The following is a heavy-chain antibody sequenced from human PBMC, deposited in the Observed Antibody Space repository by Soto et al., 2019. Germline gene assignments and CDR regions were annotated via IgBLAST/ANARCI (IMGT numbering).Heavy chain of an antibody. Sequence: QVQLVQSGAEVKKPGASVKVSCKASGYTFTSYGISWVRQAPGQGLEWMGGINGYNGNTNHAQKHQGRVTMSRDTATSTANKALRSLRADDSAGYSCGSMRDVPYYYDGMDAWGQGTTVTVAS. CDR2: INGYNGNT. CDR3: GSMRDVPYYYDGMDA. V-gene: IGHV1-18*01. J-gene: IGHJ6*02. D-gene: IGHD6-6*01. CDR1: GYTFTSYG.